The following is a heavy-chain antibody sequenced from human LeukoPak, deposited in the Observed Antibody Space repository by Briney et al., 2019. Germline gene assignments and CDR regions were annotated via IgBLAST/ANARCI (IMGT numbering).Heavy chain of an antibody. CDR1: GGSISSYY. J-gene: IGHJ6*02. Sequence: SETLSLTCTVSGGSISSYYWSWIRQPPGKGLEWIGYICYSGSTNYNPSLKSRVTISVDTSKNQFSLKLSSVTAADTAVYYCARDRVTIFGNYYYYYGMDVWGQGTTVTVSS. V-gene: IGHV4-59*01. D-gene: IGHD3-3*01. CDR3: ARDRVTIFGNYYYYYGMDV. CDR2: ICYSGST.